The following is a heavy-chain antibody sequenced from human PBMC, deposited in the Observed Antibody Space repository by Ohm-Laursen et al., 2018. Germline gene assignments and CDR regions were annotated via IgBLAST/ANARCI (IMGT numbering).Heavy chain of an antibody. CDR3: AKARSAVVFAASNH. CDR2: INSRSRNM. CDR1: GFTFSSQS. D-gene: IGHD2-15*01. J-gene: IGHJ5*02. Sequence: SLRLSCSASGFTFSSQSMNWVRQAPGKGLDWVSSINSRSRNMYYAVSVKGRFTISRDSSENTVYFQMNDLRAEDTALYYCAKARSAVVFAASNHWGQGALVIVSS. V-gene: IGHV3-21*04.